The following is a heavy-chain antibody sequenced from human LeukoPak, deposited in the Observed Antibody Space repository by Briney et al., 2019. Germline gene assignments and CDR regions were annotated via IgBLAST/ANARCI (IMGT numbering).Heavy chain of an antibody. Sequence: GESLKIYCNGSGYSFTSYWIGRVRQMPGKGLEWMGIIYPGDSDTRYSPSFQGQVTISADKSISTAYLQWSSLKASDTAMYYCARHFDLSEYSRSWLDLWGEGTMVTVSS. V-gene: IGHV5-51*01. CDR1: GYSFTSYW. CDR2: IYPGDSDT. CDR3: ARHFDLSEYSRSWLDL. D-gene: IGHD6-13*01. J-gene: IGHJ3*01.